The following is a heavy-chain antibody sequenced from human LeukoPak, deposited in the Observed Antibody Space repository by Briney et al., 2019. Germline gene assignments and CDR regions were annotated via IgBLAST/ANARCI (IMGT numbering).Heavy chain of an antibody. CDR1: GYTFTGYY. CDR2: INPNSGGT. J-gene: IGHJ4*02. Sequence: GASVKVSCKASGYTFTGYYMHWVRQAPGQGLEWMGWINPNSGGTNYAQKFQGRVTMTRDTSISTAYMELSRLRSDDTAVYYCARVRIRQQLATGDYWGQGTPVTVSS. V-gene: IGHV1-2*02. CDR3: ARVRIRQQLATGDY. D-gene: IGHD6-13*01.